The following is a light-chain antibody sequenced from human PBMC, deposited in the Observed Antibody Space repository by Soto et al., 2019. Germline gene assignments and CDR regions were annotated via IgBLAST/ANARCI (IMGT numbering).Light chain of an antibody. CDR3: QKYNSAPRT. Sequence: DIPMTQSPSSLSASVGARVTITCRASQGIIDYLAWYQQRPGKPPRLLIYAASTLQSGVPSRFSGSGAGTDFTLTISSLQPEDVATYYCQKYNSAPRTFGQGTKVEIK. CDR1: QGIIDY. V-gene: IGKV1-27*01. J-gene: IGKJ1*01. CDR2: AAS.